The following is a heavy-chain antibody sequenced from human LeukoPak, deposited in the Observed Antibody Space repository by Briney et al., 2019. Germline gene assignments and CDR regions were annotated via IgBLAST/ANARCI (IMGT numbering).Heavy chain of an antibody. CDR3: TKTLTAMVAGIYYYYMDV. J-gene: IGHJ6*03. CDR2: IRSKANSYAT. CDR1: GFTFSGSA. V-gene: IGHV3-73*01. D-gene: IGHD5-18*01. Sequence: GGSLRLSCAASGFTFSGSAMHWVRQASGKGLEWVGRIRSKANSYATAYAASVQGRFTISRDDSKNTAYLQMNSLKTEDTAVYYCTKTLTAMVAGIYYYYMDVWGKGTTVTVSS.